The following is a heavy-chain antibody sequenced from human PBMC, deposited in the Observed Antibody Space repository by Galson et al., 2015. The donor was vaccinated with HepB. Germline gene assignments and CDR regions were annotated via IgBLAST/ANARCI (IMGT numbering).Heavy chain of an antibody. CDR2: ISSSGGTT. CDR3: AKAASRGDYYYYYMDV. Sequence: SLRLSCAASGFTSGLTFSSYAMSWVRQAPGKGLQWVSTISSSGGTTYYAASVEGRFTISRDNSKNTVYLQMNSLRADDTAVYYCAKAASRGDYYYYYMDVWGIGTTVTVSS. CDR1: GFTSGLTFSSYA. V-gene: IGHV3-23*01. J-gene: IGHJ6*03.